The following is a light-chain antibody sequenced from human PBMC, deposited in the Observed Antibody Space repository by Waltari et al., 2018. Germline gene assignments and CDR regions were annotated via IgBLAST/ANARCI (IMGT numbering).Light chain of an antibody. Sequence: QSALTQPASVSGSPGQSITISCTGTSSDVGGYNYVSWYQQHPDKAPKLMICDVSNRPSGVSNRFSGSKSGNTASLTISGLQAEDEADYYCSSYTSSSTLGFGTGTKVTVL. CDR3: SSYTSSSTLG. J-gene: IGLJ1*01. V-gene: IGLV2-14*03. CDR2: DVS. CDR1: SSDVGGYNY.